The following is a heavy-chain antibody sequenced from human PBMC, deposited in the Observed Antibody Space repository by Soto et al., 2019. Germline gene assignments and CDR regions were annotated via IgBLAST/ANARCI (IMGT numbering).Heavy chain of an antibody. Sequence: QVQLLQSGAELKKPGASVKVSCKASGYIFTGYYMHWVRQAPGQGLEWMGWINPNSGDTNYTQKFQGRVTMTRDTSISTAYMELSRVRSDDTAVYYCATSRISIAVAGETEYYFDYWGQGTPVTVSS. V-gene: IGHV1-2*02. D-gene: IGHD6-19*01. CDR2: INPNSGDT. CDR3: ATSRISIAVAGETEYYFDY. J-gene: IGHJ4*02. CDR1: GYIFTGYY.